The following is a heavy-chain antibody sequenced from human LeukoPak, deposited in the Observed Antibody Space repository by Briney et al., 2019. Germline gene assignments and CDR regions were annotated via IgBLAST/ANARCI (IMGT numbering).Heavy chain of an antibody. CDR3: ASKGRLSTTGQGDFDI. CDR1: GFTFSSYW. D-gene: IGHD2-8*02. V-gene: IGHV3-33*08. CDR2: IWYDGSNK. J-gene: IGHJ3*02. Sequence: PGGSLRLSCAASGFTFSSYWMHWVRQAPGKGLEGVAVIWYDGSNKYYADSVKGRFTISRDNSKNTLYLQMNSLRAEDTAVYYCASKGRLSTTGQGDFDIWGQGTMVTVSS.